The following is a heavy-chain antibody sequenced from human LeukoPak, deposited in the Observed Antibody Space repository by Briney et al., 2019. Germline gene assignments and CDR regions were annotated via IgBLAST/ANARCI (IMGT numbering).Heavy chain of an antibody. V-gene: IGHV4-30-2*01. J-gene: IGHJ4*02. D-gene: IGHD3-10*01. CDR3: ARGITMVRGVIGGFDY. CDR2: IYHSGST. Sequence: SETLPLTCAVSGGSISSGGYSWSWIRQPPGKGLEWIGYIYHSGSTYYNPSLKSRVTISVDRSKNQFSLKLSSVTAADTAVYYCARGITMVRGVIGGFDYWGQGTLVTVSS. CDR1: GGSISSGGYS.